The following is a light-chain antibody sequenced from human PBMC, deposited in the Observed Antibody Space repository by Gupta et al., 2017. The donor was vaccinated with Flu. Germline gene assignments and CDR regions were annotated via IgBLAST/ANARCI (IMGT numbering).Light chain of an antibody. CDR2: GAS. V-gene: IGKV3-20*01. CDR3: QQYGSSPLT. J-gene: IGKJ4*01. Sequence: GTLSLSPGERATLSCRASHSVSSSYLAWYQQKPGQSPRLLIYGASSRATGIPDRFSGSGSGTDFTLTISRLEPEDFAVYYCQQYGSSPLTFGGGTKVEIK. CDR1: HSVSSSY.